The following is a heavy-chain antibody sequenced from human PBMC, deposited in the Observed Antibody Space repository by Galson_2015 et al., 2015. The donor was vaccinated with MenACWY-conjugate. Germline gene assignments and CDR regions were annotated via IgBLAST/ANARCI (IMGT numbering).Heavy chain of an antibody. D-gene: IGHD6-13*01. CDR3: ARGGQGLAAAEDNWFDP. CDR2: INSDGSST. Sequence: LRLSCAASGFTFSSYWTHWVRQGPGKGLVWVSRINSDGSSTNYADSVKGRFTISRDNAKNTLYLQMNSLRAEDTAVYYCARGGQGLAAAEDNWFDPWGQGTLVTVSS. J-gene: IGHJ5*02. V-gene: IGHV3-74*01. CDR1: GFTFSSYW.